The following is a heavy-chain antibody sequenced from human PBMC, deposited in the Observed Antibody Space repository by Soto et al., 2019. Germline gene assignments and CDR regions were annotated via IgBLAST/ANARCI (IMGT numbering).Heavy chain of an antibody. CDR2: IYYSGST. V-gene: IGHV4-30-4*02. J-gene: IGHJ5*02. CDR1: GGSISSGDYY. D-gene: IGHD2-15*01. CDR3: ARRARCSGGSCYSGYNWFDP. Sequence: PSETLSLTCTVSGGSISSGDYYWSWIRQPPGKGLEWIGYIYYSGSTYYNPSLKSRVTISVDTSKNQFSLKLSSVTAADTAVYYCARRARCSGGSCYSGYNWFDPWGQGTLVTVSS.